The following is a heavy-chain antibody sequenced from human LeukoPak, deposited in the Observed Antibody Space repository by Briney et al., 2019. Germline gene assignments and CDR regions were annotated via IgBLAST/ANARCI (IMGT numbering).Heavy chain of an antibody. CDR1: GFTFSSYE. CDR2: ISSSGSTI. D-gene: IGHD2-15*01. V-gene: IGHV3-48*03. Sequence: PGGSLRLSCAASGFTFSSYEMNWVRQAPGKGLEWVSYISSSGSTIYYADSVKGRFTIYRDNAKNSLYLQMNSLRAEDTAVYYCARDLLDDIVVVVAAAPDAFDIWGQGTMVTVSS. CDR3: ARDLLDDIVVVVAAAPDAFDI. J-gene: IGHJ3*02.